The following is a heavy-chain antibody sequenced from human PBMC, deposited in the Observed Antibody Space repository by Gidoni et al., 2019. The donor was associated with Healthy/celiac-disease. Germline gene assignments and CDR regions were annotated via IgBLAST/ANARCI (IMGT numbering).Heavy chain of an antibody. D-gene: IGHD3-16*02. CDR3: AEGKTYYDYIWGSYRYGHFDY. CDR2: IIPIFGTA. CDR1: GGTFSSYA. J-gene: IGHJ4*02. Sequence: QVQLVQSGAEVKKPGSSVKVSCKASGGTFSSYAISWVRQAPGQGLEWMGGIIPIFGTANDAQKFQGRVTITADESTSTAYMELSSLRSEDTAVYYCAEGKTYYDYIWGSYRYGHFDYWGQGTLVTVSS. V-gene: IGHV1-69*01.